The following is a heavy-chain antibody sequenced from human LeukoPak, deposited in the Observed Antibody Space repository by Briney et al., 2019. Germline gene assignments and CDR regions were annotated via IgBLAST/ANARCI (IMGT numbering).Heavy chain of an antibody. Sequence: SETLSLTCTVSGGSISSGSYYWSWIRQPAGKGLEWIGRIYTSGSTNYNPSLKSRVTISVDTFKNQFSLKLSSVTAADTAVYYCARGGYDSSGHYNWFDPWGQGTLVTVSS. J-gene: IGHJ5*02. CDR1: GGSISSGSYY. CDR2: IYTSGST. V-gene: IGHV4-61*02. CDR3: ARGGYDSSGHYNWFDP. D-gene: IGHD3-22*01.